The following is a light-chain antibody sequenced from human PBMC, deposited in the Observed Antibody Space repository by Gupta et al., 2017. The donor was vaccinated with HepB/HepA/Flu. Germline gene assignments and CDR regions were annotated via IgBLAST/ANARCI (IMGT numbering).Light chain of an antibody. CDR2: DDI. Sequence: SAVLPPPPSVAVAPGKTARITCGGNNIGSKSVNWYQQKPGQAPVLVVYDDIVRPSGIPERFSGSNSGNTATLTISRVEAGDEADYYCQVWDSSSDHWVFGGGTKLTGL. CDR3: QVWDSSSDHWV. CDR1: NIGSKS. V-gene: IGLV3-21*03. J-gene: IGLJ3*02.